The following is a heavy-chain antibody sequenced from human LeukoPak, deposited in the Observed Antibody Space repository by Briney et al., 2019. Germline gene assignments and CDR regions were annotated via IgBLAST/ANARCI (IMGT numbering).Heavy chain of an antibody. J-gene: IGHJ4*02. CDR1: GGTFSSYA. V-gene: IGHV1-2*04. CDR2: INPNSGGT. D-gene: IGHD6-13*01. CDR3: ARAEQQLDPFDY. Sequence: ASVKVSCKASGGTFSSYAISWVRQAPGQGLEWMGWINPNSGGTNYAQKFQGWVTMTRDTSISTAYMELSRLRSGDTAVYYCARAEQQLDPFDYWGQGTLVTVSS.